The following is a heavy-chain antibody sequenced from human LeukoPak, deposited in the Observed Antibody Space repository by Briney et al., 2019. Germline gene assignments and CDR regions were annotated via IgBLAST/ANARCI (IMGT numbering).Heavy chain of an antibody. Sequence: PGGSLRLSCAASGFTFSSYSMNWVRQAPGKGLEWVSSISSSSSYIYYADSVKGRFTISRDNAKNSLYLQMNSLRAEDTAVYYCARDGGIIAVAGPYYMDVWGKGTTVTVSS. CDR1: GFTFSSYS. D-gene: IGHD6-19*01. J-gene: IGHJ6*03. CDR3: ARDGGIIAVAGPYYMDV. CDR2: ISSSSSYI. V-gene: IGHV3-21*01.